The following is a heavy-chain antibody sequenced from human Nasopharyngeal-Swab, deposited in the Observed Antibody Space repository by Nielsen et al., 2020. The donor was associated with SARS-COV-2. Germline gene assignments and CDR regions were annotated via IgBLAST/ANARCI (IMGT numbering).Heavy chain of an antibody. CDR1: GYTFTSYY. V-gene: IGHV1-46*01. CDR3: ARDGSSGGATSAFDI. Sequence: ASVKLSCKASGYTFTSYYMHWGRQAPGQGLEWMGIINPSGGSTSYAQKFQGRVTMTMDTSTSTVYMELSSLRSEDTAVYYCARDGSSGGATSAFDIWGQGTMVTVSS. CDR2: INPSGGST. J-gene: IGHJ3*02. D-gene: IGHD1-26*01.